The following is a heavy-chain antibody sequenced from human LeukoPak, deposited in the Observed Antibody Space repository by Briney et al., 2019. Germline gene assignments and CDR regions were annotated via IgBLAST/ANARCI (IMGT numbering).Heavy chain of an antibody. V-gene: IGHV1-2*02. Sequence: VASVKVSCKASGYTFTGYYMHWVRQAPGQGLEWMGWINPNSGGTNYAQKFQGRVTMTRDTSISTAYMELSRLRSDDTAVYYCASPLRSGSCTPNFDYWGQGTLVTVSS. CDR3: ASPLRSGSCTPNFDY. CDR1: GYTFTGYY. J-gene: IGHJ4*02. CDR2: INPNSGGT. D-gene: IGHD1-26*01.